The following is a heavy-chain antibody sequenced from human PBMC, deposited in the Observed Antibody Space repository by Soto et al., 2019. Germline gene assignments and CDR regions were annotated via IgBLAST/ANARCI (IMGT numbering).Heavy chain of an antibody. D-gene: IGHD3-3*01. J-gene: IGHJ4*02. Sequence: SETLSLTCPVSGGSISSYYLSWIRQPPGKGLEWIGYIYYSGSTNYNPSLKSRVTISVDTSKNQFSLKLSSVTAADTAVYYCARGGVSTIFGVVIGYYFDYWGQGTLVTVSS. CDR1: GGSISSYY. CDR3: ARGGVSTIFGVVIGYYFDY. V-gene: IGHV4-59*01. CDR2: IYYSGST.